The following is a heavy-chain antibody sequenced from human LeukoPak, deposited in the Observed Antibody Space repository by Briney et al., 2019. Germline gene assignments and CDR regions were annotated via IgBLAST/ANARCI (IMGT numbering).Heavy chain of an antibody. D-gene: IGHD2-8*01. CDR1: GFTFSSYS. CDR3: ARDNGRSLGMDV. CDR2: ISSSSSSTI. Sequence: GGSLRLSCAASGFTFSSYSMNWIRQAPGKGLEWVSYISSSSSSTIYYADSVKGRFTISRDNAKNSLYLQMNSLRAEDTAVYYCARDNGRSLGMDVWGQGTTVTVSS. J-gene: IGHJ6*02. V-gene: IGHV3-48*01.